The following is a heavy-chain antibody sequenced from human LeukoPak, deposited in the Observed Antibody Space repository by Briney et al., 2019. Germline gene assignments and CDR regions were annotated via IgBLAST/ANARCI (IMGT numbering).Heavy chain of an antibody. J-gene: IGHJ4*02. CDR1: GGSISNYY. CDR2: FYSSGTT. V-gene: IGHV4-4*07. CDR3: ARATYYYALGSHFYYFDY. Sequence: PSETLPLTCTVSGGSISNYYWSWIRQSAGKGLEWLGRFYSSGTTHYSPSLNRRVTMSVDTSKNQFSLKLTSVTAADTAVYYCARATYYYALGSHFYYFDYWGQGTLVTVSS. D-gene: IGHD3-10*01.